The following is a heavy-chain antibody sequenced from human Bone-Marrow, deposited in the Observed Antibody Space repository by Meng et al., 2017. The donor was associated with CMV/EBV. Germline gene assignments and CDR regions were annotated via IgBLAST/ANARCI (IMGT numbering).Heavy chain of an antibody. CDR2: IIPIFGTA. Sequence: SVKVSCNASGGTFSSYAISWVRQAPGQGLEWMGGIIPIFGTANYAQKFQGRVTITTDESTSTAYMELSSLRSEDTAVYYCARGYQRGVAGLNWFDPWGQGTLVTVSS. J-gene: IGHJ5*02. D-gene: IGHD6-19*01. CDR1: GGTFSSYA. V-gene: IGHV1-69*05. CDR3: ARGYQRGVAGLNWFDP.